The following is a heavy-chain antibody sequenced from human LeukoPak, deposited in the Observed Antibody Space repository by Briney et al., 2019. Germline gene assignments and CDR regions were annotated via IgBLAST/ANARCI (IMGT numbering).Heavy chain of an antibody. CDR1: GGSINSFY. D-gene: IGHD2-2*01. V-gene: IGHV4-59*01. CDR2: IYYSGST. CDR3: AKDGYCSSTNCYPAPY. J-gene: IGHJ4*02. Sequence: SETLSLICTVSGGSINSFYWTWIRQPAGKGLEWIGYIYYSGSTNYNPSLKSRVTISVDTSKNQFSLKLSSVTAADTAVYYCAKDGYCSSTNCYPAPYWGQGTLVTVSS.